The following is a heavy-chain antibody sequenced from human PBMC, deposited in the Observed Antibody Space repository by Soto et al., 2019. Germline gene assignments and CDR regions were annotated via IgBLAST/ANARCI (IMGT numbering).Heavy chain of an antibody. CDR2: IYYSGST. CDR1: GGSISSGGYY. CDR3: ARDLRGYYDFWSGSLGMDV. Sequence: LSLTCTVSGGSISSGGYYWSWIHQHPGKGLEWIGYIYYSGSTYYNPSLKSRVTISVDTSKNQFSLKLSSVTAADTAVYYCARDLRGYYDFWSGSLGMDVWGQGTTVTVSS. V-gene: IGHV4-31*03. D-gene: IGHD3-3*01. J-gene: IGHJ6*02.